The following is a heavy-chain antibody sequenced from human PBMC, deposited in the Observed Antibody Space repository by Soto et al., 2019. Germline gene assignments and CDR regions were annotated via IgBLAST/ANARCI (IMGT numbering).Heavy chain of an antibody. Sequence: GASVKVSCKASGGTFSSYAISWVRQAPGQGLEWMGGIIPIFGTANYAQKFQGRVTITADESTSTAYIELSSLRSEDTAVYYCVREGERITMVRGVIYGMDVWGQGTTVTVSS. CDR3: VREGERITMVRGVIYGMDV. CDR1: GGTFSSYA. V-gene: IGHV1-69*13. J-gene: IGHJ6*02. CDR2: IIPIFGTA. D-gene: IGHD3-10*01.